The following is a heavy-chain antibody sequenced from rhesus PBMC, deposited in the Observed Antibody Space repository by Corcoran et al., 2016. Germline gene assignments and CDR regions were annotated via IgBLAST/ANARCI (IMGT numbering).Heavy chain of an antibody. CDR2: VSGSSGRT. V-gene: IGHV4-65*01. Sequence: QVQLQESGPGLVKPSETLSLTCPVSGGSTSSSYWWSWNRQPPGKGLEGIGYVSGSSGRTHYNPSLKSRVTISTDTSKNQFSLKLSSVTAADTAVYYCARGTAAAPFDYWGQGVLVTVSS. CDR1: GGSTSSSYW. J-gene: IGHJ4*01. D-gene: IGHD6-31*01. CDR3: ARGTAAAPFDY.